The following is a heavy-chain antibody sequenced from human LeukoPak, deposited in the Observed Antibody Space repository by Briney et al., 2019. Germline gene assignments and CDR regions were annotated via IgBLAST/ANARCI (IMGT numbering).Heavy chain of an antibody. V-gene: IGHV1-18*01. CDR2: ISAYNGNT. CDR3: ARRVVPAAPRGYYYMDV. CDR1: GYTFTSYG. Sequence: ASAKVSCKASGYTFTSYGISWVRQAPGQGLEWMGWISAYNGNTNYAQKFQGRVTMTRDTSISTAYMELSRLRSDDTAVYYCARRVVPAAPRGYYYMDVWGKGTTVTVSS. D-gene: IGHD2-2*01. J-gene: IGHJ6*03.